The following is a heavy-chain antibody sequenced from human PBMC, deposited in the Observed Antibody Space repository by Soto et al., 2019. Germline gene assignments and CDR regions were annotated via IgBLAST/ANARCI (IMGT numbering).Heavy chain of an antibody. J-gene: IGHJ4*02. V-gene: IGHV3-30*18. CDR3: AKDPAVAGPFDY. CDR2: ISYDGSNK. D-gene: IGHD6-19*01. Sequence: GGSLSLSCAASGFTFSSYVMHWVRQAPGKGLEWVAVISYDGSNKYYADSVKGRFTISRDNSKNTLYLQMNSLRAEDTAVYYCAKDPAVAGPFDYWGQGTLVTVSS. CDR1: GFTFSSYV.